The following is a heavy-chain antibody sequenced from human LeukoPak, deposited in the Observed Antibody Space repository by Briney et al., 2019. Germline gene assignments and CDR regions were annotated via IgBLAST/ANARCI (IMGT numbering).Heavy chain of an antibody. J-gene: IGHJ5*02. CDR1: GFIVSSDY. CDR2: VYVGGGT. Sequence: GGSLRLSCAASGFIVSSDYMNWVRQAPGKGLEWVSVVYVGGGTDYSDSVKGRFTISRDIPKNTLYLQMNGLRVEDTAVYYCVRQFWAWGQGTLVTVSA. D-gene: IGHD3-16*01. CDR3: VRQFWA. V-gene: IGHV3-66*04.